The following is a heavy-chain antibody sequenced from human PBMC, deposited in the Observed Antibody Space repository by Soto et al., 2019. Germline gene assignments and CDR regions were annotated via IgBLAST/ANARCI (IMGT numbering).Heavy chain of an antibody. J-gene: IGHJ4*02. CDR2: IYHSGST. CDR3: ARVGSRQQLVPYYFDY. V-gene: IGHV4-4*02. CDR1: SGSISSSNW. Sequence: PSETLSLTCAVSSGSISSSNWWSWVRQPPGKGLEWIGEIYHSGSTNYNPSLKSRVTISVDKSKNQFSLKLSSVTAADTAVYYCARVGSRQQLVPYYFDYWGQGTLVTVSS. D-gene: IGHD6-13*01.